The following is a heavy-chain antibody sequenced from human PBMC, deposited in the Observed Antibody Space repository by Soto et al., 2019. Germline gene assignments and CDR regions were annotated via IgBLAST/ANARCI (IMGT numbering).Heavy chain of an antibody. CDR1: GYTFTSYG. Sequence: QVQLVQSGAEVKKPGASVKVSCKASGYTFTSYGISWVRQAPGQGLEWMGWISAHNGNKKYAQKPKXXXTXXTDTSTSTAYMALRSLRSDDTAVYYCAREPNYFVYWGQGTLVTVSS. J-gene: IGHJ4*02. CDR3: AREPNYFVY. V-gene: IGHV1-18*01. CDR2: ISAHNGNK.